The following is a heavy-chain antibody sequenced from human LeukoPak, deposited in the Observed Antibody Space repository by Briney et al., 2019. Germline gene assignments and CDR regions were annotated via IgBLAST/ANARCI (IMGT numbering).Heavy chain of an antibody. CDR1: GFPFTNAW. V-gene: IGHV3-15*01. CDR3: TPDLMDG. Sequence: PGGSLRLSCVGSGFPFTNAWMSWVRQAPGKGLEWVGRIKSKTDGGTADYAAPVRGRFTMWRDDARSALYLQMNSLQTEDTAVYYCTPDLMDGWGKGTTVTVSS. CDR2: IKSKTDGGTA. J-gene: IGHJ6*03.